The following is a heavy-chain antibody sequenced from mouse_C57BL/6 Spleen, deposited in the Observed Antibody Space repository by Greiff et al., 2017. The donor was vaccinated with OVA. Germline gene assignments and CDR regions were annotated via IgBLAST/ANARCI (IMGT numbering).Heavy chain of an antibody. J-gene: IGHJ4*01. CDR1: GYTFTDYY. V-gene: IGHV1-26*01. Sequence: VQLQQSGPELVKPGASVKLSCKASGYTFTDYYMNWVKQSHGKSLEWIGDINPNNGGTSYNQKFKGKATLTVDKSSSTAYMELRSLTSKDSAVYDCARGRLGRNAMGYWGQGTSVTVAS. D-gene: IGHD4-1*01. CDR3: ARGRLGRNAMGY. CDR2: INPNNGGT.